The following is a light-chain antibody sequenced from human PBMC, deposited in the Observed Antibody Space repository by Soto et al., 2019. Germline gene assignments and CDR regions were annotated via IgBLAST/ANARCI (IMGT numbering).Light chain of an antibody. V-gene: IGKV3-11*01. J-gene: IGKJ2*01. CDR1: QRITSY. CDR3: QQRSDWQYI. Sequence: EVVLTQSPATLSLSPGERATLSCRASQRITSYLAWYQQKPGQAPRLLIYDATNRVAGVPARFSGSRSGTDFTLTISTLQPEDFAGYYCQQRSDWQYIFGQGTKVELK. CDR2: DAT.